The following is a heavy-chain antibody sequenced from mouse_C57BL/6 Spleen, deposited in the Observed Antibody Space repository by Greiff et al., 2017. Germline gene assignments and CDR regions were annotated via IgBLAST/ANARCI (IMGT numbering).Heavy chain of an antibody. CDR2: IDPSDSYT. V-gene: IGHV1-69*01. J-gene: IGHJ4*01. CDR1: GYTFTSYW. D-gene: IGHD2-5*01. CDR3: ARREGIYSNLYYYAMDY. Sequence: VQLQQSGAELVMPGASVKLSCKASGYTFTSYWMHWVKQRPGQGLEWIGEIDPSDSYTNYNQKFKGKSTLTVDKSSSTAYMQLSSLTSEDSAVYYCARREGIYSNLYYYAMDYWGQGTSVTVSS.